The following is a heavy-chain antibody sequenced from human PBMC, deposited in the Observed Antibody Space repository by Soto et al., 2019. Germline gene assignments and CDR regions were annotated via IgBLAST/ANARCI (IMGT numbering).Heavy chain of an antibody. CDR2: IDWDDDK. CDR1: GFSLSTSGMC. D-gene: IGHD2-8*01. J-gene: IGHJ4*02. CDR3: ARIRGYCTNGVCFTGQYDY. V-gene: IGHV2-70*11. Sequence: SGPTLVNPTQTLTLTCTFSGFSLSTSGMCVSWIRQPPGKALEWLARIDWDDDKYYSTSLKTRLTISKDTSKNQVVLTMTNMDPVDTATYYCARIRGYCTNGVCFTGQYDYWGQGTLVTVSS.